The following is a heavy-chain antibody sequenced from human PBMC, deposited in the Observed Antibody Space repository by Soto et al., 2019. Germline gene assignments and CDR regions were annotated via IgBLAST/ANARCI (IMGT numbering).Heavy chain of an antibody. J-gene: IGHJ3*02. V-gene: IGHV1-8*01. CDR3: AREGATYYYDSSGYPESAFDI. CDR1: GYTFTSYD. Sequence: ASVKVSCKASGYTFTSYDINWVRQATGQGLEWMGWMNPNSGNTDYAQKFQGRVTMTRNTSISTAYMELSRLRSDDTAVYYCAREGATYYYDSSGYPESAFDIWGQGTMVTVSS. D-gene: IGHD3-22*01. CDR2: MNPNSGNT.